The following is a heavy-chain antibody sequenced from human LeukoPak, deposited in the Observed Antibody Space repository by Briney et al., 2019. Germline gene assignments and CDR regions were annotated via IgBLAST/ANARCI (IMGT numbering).Heavy chain of an antibody. D-gene: IGHD3-22*01. CDR1: GYTFTSYY. J-gene: IGHJ4*02. CDR3: ARDAGHYDSSGYGDY. CDR2: INPSGGST. V-gene: IGHV1-46*01. Sequence: GASVKVSCKASGYTFTSYYMHWVRQAPGQGLEWMGIINPSGGSTSYAQKFQGRVTMTRDTSTSTVYMELSSLRSEDTAVYYCARDAGHYDSSGYGDYWGQGTLVTVSS.